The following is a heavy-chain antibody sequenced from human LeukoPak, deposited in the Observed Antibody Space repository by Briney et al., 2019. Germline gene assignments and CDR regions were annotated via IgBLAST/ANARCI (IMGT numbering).Heavy chain of an antibody. Sequence: GGSLRLSCAASGFTFRNYWMSWVRQAPGKGLEWVANIKQDGSEKYYVDSVKGRFTISRDNAKNSLYLQMNSLRAEDTAVYYCARDRGYSSSWFDPWGQGTLVTVSS. V-gene: IGHV3-7*01. J-gene: IGHJ5*02. CDR1: GFTFRNYW. CDR2: IKQDGSEK. D-gene: IGHD6-13*01. CDR3: ARDRGYSSSWFDP.